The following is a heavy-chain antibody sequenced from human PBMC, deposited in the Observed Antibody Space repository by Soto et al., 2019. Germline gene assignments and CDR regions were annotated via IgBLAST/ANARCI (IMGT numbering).Heavy chain of an antibody. V-gene: IGHV4-39*01. CDR2: IYYSGST. J-gene: IGHJ5*02. Sequence: NPSETLSLTCTVSGGSISSSSYYWGWIRQPPGKGLEWIGSIYYSGSTYYNPSLKSRVTISVDTSKNQFSLKLSSVTAADTAVYYCATSPDYYDSSGYFYGWFDPWGQGTLVTVSS. CDR3: ATSPDYYDSSGYFYGWFDP. D-gene: IGHD3-22*01. CDR1: GGSISSSSYY.